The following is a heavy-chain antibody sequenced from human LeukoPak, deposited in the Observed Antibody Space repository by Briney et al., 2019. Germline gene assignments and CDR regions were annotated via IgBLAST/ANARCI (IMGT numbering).Heavy chain of an antibody. V-gene: IGHV4-59*01. CDR1: GGSISSYY. J-gene: IGHJ4*02. D-gene: IGHD4-17*01. CDR3: ARSDYGDYPIDY. Sequence: SETLSLTCTVSGGSISSYYWSWIRQPPGRGLEWIGYIYYSGSTNYNPSLKSRVTISVDTSKNQFSLKLSSVTAADTAVYYCARSDYGDYPIDYWGQGTLVTVSS. CDR2: IYYSGST.